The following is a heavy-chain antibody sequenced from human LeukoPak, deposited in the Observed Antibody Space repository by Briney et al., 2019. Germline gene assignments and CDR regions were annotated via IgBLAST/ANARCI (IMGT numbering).Heavy chain of an antibody. V-gene: IGHV1-18*01. J-gene: IGHJ4*02. Sequence: ASVKVSCKASGYTSTSYGISWVRQAPGQGLEWMGWISAYNGNTNYAQKFQGRVTMTTDTSTSTAYMELRSLRSDDTAVYYCARDAGDKYCSGGSCYYEDSFDYWGQGTLVTVSS. CDR1: GYTSTSYG. D-gene: IGHD2-15*01. CDR3: ARDAGDKYCSGGSCYYEDSFDY. CDR2: ISAYNGNT.